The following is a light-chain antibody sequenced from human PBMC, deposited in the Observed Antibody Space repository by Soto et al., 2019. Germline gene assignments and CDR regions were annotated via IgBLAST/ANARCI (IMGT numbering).Light chain of an antibody. J-gene: IGKJ4*01. CDR3: LQDYNFPLT. CDR1: QDVNLD. Sequence: AFHMTQSPSSLSASVGARVIITSRASQDVNLDLGWYQQKPGKAPKLVIYAVSSLQSGVPSRFSGRGSGTDFTLTISSLQPEDFATYYCLQDYNFPLTFGGGTKVDIK. V-gene: IGKV1-6*01. CDR2: AVS.